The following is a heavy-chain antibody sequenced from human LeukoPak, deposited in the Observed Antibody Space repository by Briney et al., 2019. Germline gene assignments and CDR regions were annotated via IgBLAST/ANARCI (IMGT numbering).Heavy chain of an antibody. V-gene: IGHV4-59*01. CDR3: ARIRGYCSSSSCPNLMDT. CDR2: IYYSGST. J-gene: IGHJ6*02. D-gene: IGHD2-2*01. CDR1: GRSNSRYY. Sequence: SETLSLTCTFSGRSNSRYYWLWIPQPPGKGLEWIGYIYYSGSTDYNPSLKSRVTISEDTSKNQFSLNLRSVTAADTAVYYCARIRGYCSSSSCPNLMDTWGQGTTVTVSS.